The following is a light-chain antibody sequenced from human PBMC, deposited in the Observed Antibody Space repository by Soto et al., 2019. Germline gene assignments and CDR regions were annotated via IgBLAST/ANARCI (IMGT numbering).Light chain of an antibody. V-gene: IGLV1-47*01. J-gene: IGLJ7*01. CDR1: SSNIGSNY. CDR3: AAWDDSLSGPV. Sequence: QAVVTQPPSASGTPGQRVTISCSGSSSNIGSNYVYWYQQLPGTAPKLLIYRNNQRPSGVPDRFSGSKSGTSASLAISGVRSEDEADYYCAAWDDSLSGPVFGGGTQLTVL. CDR2: RNN.